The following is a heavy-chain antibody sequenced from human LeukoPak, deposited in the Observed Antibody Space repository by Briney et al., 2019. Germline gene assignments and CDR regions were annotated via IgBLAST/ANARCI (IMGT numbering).Heavy chain of an antibody. D-gene: IGHD6-19*01. J-gene: IGHJ6*03. CDR2: INWNGGST. Sequence: GGSLRLSCAASGFTFDDYGVSWVRQAPGKGLEWVSGINWNGGSTGYADSVKGRFTISRDNAKNSLYLQMNSLRAEDTALYYCARPSGWLDYYYYMDVWGKGTTVTVSS. V-gene: IGHV3-20*04. CDR1: GFTFDDYG. CDR3: ARPSGWLDYYYYMDV.